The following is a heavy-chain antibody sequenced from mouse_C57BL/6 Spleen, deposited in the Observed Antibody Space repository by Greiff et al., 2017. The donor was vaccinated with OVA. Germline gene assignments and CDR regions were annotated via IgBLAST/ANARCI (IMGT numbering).Heavy chain of an antibody. CDR1: GFTFSSYA. Sequence: EVKLMESGGGLVKPGGSLKLSCAASGFTFSSYAMSWVRQTPDKRLEWVATISSGGSYTYYPDSVKGRFTISRDNAKNTLYLQMSSLKSEDTAMYYCVTTVVAPFDYWGQGTTLTVSS. D-gene: IGHD1-1*01. J-gene: IGHJ2*01. CDR3: VTTVVAPFDY. V-gene: IGHV5-6*03. CDR2: ISSGGSYT.